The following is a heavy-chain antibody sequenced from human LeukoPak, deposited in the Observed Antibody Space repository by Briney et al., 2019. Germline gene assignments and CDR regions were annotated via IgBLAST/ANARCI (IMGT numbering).Heavy chain of an antibody. J-gene: IGHJ6*03. V-gene: IGHV1-2*02. CDR3: AREEWMDYYYYYMDA. D-gene: IGHD2-2*03. CDR2: INPNSGGT. CDR1: GYTFSNYG. Sequence: ASVTVSCKASGYTFSNYGISWVRQAPGQGLQWMGWINPNSGGTNYAQKFQGRVTMTRDTSISTAYMELSRLRSDDTAVYYCAREEWMDYYYYYMDAWGKGTTVTVSS.